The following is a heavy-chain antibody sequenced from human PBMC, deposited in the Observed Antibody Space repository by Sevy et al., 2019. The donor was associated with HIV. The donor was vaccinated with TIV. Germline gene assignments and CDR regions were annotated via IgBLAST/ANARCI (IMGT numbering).Heavy chain of an antibody. J-gene: IGHJ3*02. CDR1: GFTFNNYA. V-gene: IGHV3-30-3*01. CDR3: ARSMRASRLTIFGDGFDM. CDR2: ISYDGSNK. Sequence: GGSLRLSCAASGFTFNNYAMNWVRQAPGKVLEWVTLISYDGSNKYYADSVKGRFTISRDNSKNTLYLQMNSLRVEDTVVYYCARSMRASRLTIFGDGFDMWGQGKKVTVSS. D-gene: IGHD3-3*01.